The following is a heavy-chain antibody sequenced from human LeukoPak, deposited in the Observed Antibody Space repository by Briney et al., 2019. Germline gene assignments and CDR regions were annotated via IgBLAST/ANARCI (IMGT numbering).Heavy chain of an antibody. V-gene: IGHV3-21*01. Sequence: GGSLRLSCAASGFTFSSYAMHWVRQAPGKGLEWVSSISSSSSYIYYADSVKGRFTISRDNAKNSLYLQMNSLRAEDTAVYYCARDRIVVVPAAEPNWFDPWGQGTLVTVSS. CDR1: GFTFSSYA. D-gene: IGHD2-2*01. J-gene: IGHJ5*02. CDR3: ARDRIVVVPAAEPNWFDP. CDR2: ISSSSSYI.